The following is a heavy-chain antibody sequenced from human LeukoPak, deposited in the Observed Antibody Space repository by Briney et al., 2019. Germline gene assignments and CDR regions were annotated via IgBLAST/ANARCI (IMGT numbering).Heavy chain of an antibody. CDR1: GFTFSRYS. J-gene: IGHJ4*02. Sequence: PGGSLRLSCAVSGFTFSRYSMNWVRQAPGKGLEWVSSISSSSSYIYYADSVKGRFTISRDNAKNSLYLQMNSLRAEDTAVYYCARVGDTAMAIDYWGQGTLVTVSS. D-gene: IGHD5-18*01. CDR3: ARVGDTAMAIDY. CDR2: ISSSSSYI. V-gene: IGHV3-21*01.